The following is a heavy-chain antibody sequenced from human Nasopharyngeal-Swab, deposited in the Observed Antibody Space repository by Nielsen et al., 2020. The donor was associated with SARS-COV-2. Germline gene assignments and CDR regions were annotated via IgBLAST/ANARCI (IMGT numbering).Heavy chain of an antibody. V-gene: IGHV3-23*01. J-gene: IGHJ4*02. CDR3: APDYGGNSDRVN. CDR1: GFTFSSYA. D-gene: IGHD4-23*01. Sequence: GESLKISCAASGFTFSSYAMSWVRQAPGKGLEWVSLMSGSGDRTYYADSVKGRFTISRDNAKNSLYLQMNSLRAEDTAVYYCAPDYGGNSDRVNWGQGTLVTVSS. CDR2: MSGSGDRT.